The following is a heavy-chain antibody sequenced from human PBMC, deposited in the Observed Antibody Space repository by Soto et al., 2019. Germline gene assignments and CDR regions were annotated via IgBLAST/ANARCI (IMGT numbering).Heavy chain of an antibody. D-gene: IGHD5-12*01. CDR3: ASRLMTSRATPFDN. CDR2: ICYSGST. CDR1: GVSISSANYF. J-gene: IGHJ4*02. V-gene: IGHV4-30-4*01. Sequence: QVQLQESGPGLVKPSQTLSLTCSVSGVSISSANYFWTRIRQPPGRGLEWIGHICYSGSTCYTPSLKSRVTISVDTSNNQFSLRLGSVTAADTAVYFCASRLMTSRATPFDNWGQGSPVTVSS.